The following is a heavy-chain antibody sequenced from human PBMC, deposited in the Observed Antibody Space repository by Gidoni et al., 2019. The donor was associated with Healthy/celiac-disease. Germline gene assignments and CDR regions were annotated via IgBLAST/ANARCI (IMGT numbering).Heavy chain of an antibody. CDR1: GGSISSYY. CDR3: ARAHGASIRFPYYYYMDV. J-gene: IGHJ6*03. Sequence: QVQLQESGPGLVKPSETLSLTCTVSGGSISSYYWSWIRQPPGKGLEWIGYIYYSGSTNYNPSLKSRVTISVDTSKNQFSLKLSSVTAADTAVYYCARAHGASIRFPYYYYMDVWGKGTTVTVSS. V-gene: IGHV4-59*01. CDR2: IYYSGST. D-gene: IGHD3-10*01.